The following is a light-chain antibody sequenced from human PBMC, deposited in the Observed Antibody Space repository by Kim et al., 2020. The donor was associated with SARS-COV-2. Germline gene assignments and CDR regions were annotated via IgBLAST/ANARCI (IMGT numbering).Light chain of an antibody. V-gene: IGLV1-51*01. CDR3: GTWDSSLSAVV. CDR2: DNN. Sequence: GQKVTISCSGSSSNIGNNYVSWYQQRPGTAPKLLIYDNNKGPSGIPDRFSGSKSGTSATLGITGLQTGDEADYYCGTWDSSLSAVVFGGGTQLTVL. CDR1: SSNIGNNY. J-gene: IGLJ2*01.